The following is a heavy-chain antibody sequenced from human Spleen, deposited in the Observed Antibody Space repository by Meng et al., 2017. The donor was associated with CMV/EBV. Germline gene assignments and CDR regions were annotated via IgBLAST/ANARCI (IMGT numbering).Heavy chain of an antibody. Sequence: GESLKISCEASEFTFSKHIMNWIRQAPGKGLEWVSAISGGNGGSTYYADSVKGRFTISRDASKNTLSLQLNSLRVEDTAIYYCAKDQDNWNGWYFDFWGQGLLVTVSS. V-gene: IGHV3-23*01. CDR1: EFTFSKHI. CDR3: AKDQDNWNGWYFDF. J-gene: IGHJ4*02. CDR2: ISGGNGGST. D-gene: IGHD1-1*01.